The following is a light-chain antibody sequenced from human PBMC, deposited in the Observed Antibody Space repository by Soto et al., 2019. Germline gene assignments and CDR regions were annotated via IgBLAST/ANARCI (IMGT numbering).Light chain of an antibody. CDR3: QQRSTWPLT. J-gene: IGKJ4*01. Sequence: EIVLTQSPATLSLSPGERATLSCRATQSVSSYLAWYQHKPGQAPRLLIYDASNRATGIPARFSGSGSGTDFTLTISSLDPEDFAVYYCQQRSTWPLTFGGGTKVEIK. V-gene: IGKV3-11*01. CDR2: DAS. CDR1: QSVSSY.